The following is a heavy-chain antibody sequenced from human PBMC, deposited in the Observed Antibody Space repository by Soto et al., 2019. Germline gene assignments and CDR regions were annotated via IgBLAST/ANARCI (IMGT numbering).Heavy chain of an antibody. Sequence: EVQLVESGGGLVQPGGSLRLSCVASGFTFSNYGMHWVRQAPGKGLEYVSAISSSGGSTYYANSVKGRFTISRDNSKNTLYLQMGSLREEDMAIYYCASRYCSGGSCNGWFDPWGQGTLVTVSS. D-gene: IGHD2-15*01. CDR1: GFTFSNYG. V-gene: IGHV3-64*01. CDR2: ISSSGGST. J-gene: IGHJ5*02. CDR3: ASRYCSGGSCNGWFDP.